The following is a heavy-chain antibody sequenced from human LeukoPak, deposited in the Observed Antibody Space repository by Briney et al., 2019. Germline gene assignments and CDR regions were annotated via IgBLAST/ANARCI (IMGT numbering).Heavy chain of an antibody. J-gene: IGHJ2*01. CDR1: GRSFSGYY. D-gene: IGHD6-19*01. CDR2: MNHSGST. V-gene: IGHV4-34*01. Sequence: SETLSLTCAVYGRSFSGYYWGWIRQPPGKGLEWSGEMNHSGSTSSNPSLKSLVPISVDTSKNQFSLKLSSVTAADTAVYYCARIAVAGEHWYFDLWGRGTLVTVSS. CDR3: ARIAVAGEHWYFDL.